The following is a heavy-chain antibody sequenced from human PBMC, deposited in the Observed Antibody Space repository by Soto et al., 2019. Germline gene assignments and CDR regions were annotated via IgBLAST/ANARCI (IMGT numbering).Heavy chain of an antibody. CDR1: GGTFSSYA. CDR2: IIPIFGTA. Sequence: QVQLVQSGAEVKKPGSSVKVSCKASGGTFSSYAISWVRQAPGQGLEWMGGIIPIFGTANYAQKFQGRVTITADESTSIAYMELSSLRSEDTAVYYCARTWFGELGTPYYFDYWGQGTLVTVSS. CDR3: ARTWFGELGTPYYFDY. D-gene: IGHD3-10*01. J-gene: IGHJ4*02. V-gene: IGHV1-69*01.